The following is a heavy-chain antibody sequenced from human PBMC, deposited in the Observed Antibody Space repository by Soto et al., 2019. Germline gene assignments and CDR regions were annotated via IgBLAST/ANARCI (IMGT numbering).Heavy chain of an antibody. CDR3: ARAPVMVAVRRGYYYYGMDV. Sequence: GASVKVSCKASGYTFTSYAMHWVRQAPGQRLEWMGWINAGNGNTKYSQKFQGRVTITRDTSASTAYMELSSLRSEDTAAYYCARAPVMVAVRRGYYYYGMDVWGQGTTVTVSS. CDR2: INAGNGNT. J-gene: IGHJ6*02. V-gene: IGHV1-3*01. D-gene: IGHD2-15*01. CDR1: GYTFTSYA.